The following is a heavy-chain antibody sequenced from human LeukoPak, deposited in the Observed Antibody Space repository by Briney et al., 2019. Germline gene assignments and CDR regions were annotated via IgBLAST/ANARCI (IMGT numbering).Heavy chain of an antibody. Sequence: GGSLRLSCAASGFTFSSYAMSWVRQAPGKGLEWVSAISGSGGSTYYAVSVKGRFTISRDNSKNTLYLQMNSLRAEDTAVYYCAKGGGYGSGSYYIPIYWGQGTLVTVSS. CDR3: AKGGGYGSGSYYIPIY. V-gene: IGHV3-23*01. CDR2: ISGSGGST. J-gene: IGHJ4*02. D-gene: IGHD3-10*01. CDR1: GFTFSSYA.